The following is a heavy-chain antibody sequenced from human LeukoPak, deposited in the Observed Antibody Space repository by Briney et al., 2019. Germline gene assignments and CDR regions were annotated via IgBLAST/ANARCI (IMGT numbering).Heavy chain of an antibody. J-gene: IGHJ4*02. Sequence: GGSLRLSCAASGFTFSSYSMNWVRQAPGKGLEWVSSISSSSSYIYYADSVKGRFTISRDNAKNSLYLQMNSLRAEDTAVCYCASAVYDILTGYYRYWGQGTLVTVSS. CDR2: ISSSSSYI. CDR3: ASAVYDILTGYYRY. V-gene: IGHV3-21*01. D-gene: IGHD3-9*01. CDR1: GFTFSSYS.